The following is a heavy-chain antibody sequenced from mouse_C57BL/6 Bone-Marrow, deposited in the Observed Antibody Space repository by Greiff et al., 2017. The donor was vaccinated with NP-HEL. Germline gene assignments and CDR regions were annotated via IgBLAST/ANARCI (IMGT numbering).Heavy chain of an antibody. CDR3: ARGGRTAQGYYAMDY. V-gene: IGHV1-85*01. CDR1: GYTFTSYD. CDR2: IYPRDGST. Sequence: QVQLQQSGPELVKPGASVKLSCKASGYTFTSYDINWVKQRPGQGLEWIGWIYPRDGSTKYNEKFKGKATLTVDTSSSTAYMELHSLTSEDSAVYFCARGGRTAQGYYAMDYWGQGTSVTVSS. J-gene: IGHJ4*01. D-gene: IGHD3-2*02.